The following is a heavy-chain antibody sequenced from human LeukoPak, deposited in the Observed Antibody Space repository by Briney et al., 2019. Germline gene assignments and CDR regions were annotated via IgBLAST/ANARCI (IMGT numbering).Heavy chain of an antibody. J-gene: IGHJ4*02. Sequence: GGSLRLSCAASGSTFSSYAMSWVRQAPGKGLEWVSAISGSGGSTYYADSVKGRFTISRDNSKNTLYLQMNSLRAEDTAVYYCAKDGEEYYYDSSGYYRRDYFDYWGQGTLVTVSS. CDR1: GSTFSSYA. CDR2: ISGSGGST. D-gene: IGHD3-22*01. V-gene: IGHV3-23*01. CDR3: AKDGEEYYYDSSGYYRRDYFDY.